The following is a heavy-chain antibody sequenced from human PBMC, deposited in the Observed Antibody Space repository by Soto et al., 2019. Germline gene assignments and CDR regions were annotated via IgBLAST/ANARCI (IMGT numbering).Heavy chain of an antibody. J-gene: IGHJ4*02. V-gene: IGHV4-31*03. D-gene: IGHD2-15*01. CDR2: IYYSGST. CDR3: AASSEGVVLDY. Sequence: QVQLQESGPGLVKPSQTLSLTCTVSGGSISSGGYYWSWIRQHPGKGLEWIGYIYYSGSTYYNPSLKSRVTISVDTSKHQFSLKLSSVTAADTAGYYCAASSEGVVLDYWGQGTLVTVSS. CDR1: GGSISSGGYY.